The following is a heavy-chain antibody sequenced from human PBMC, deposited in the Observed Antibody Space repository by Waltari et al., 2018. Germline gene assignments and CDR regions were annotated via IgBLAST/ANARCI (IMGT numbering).Heavy chain of an antibody. CDR2: INVDGGYI. CDR1: GLGVGDSW. D-gene: IGHD5-12*01. Sequence: EVHLAESGGGVVQPGGSLRLSCTGSGLGVGDSWMHWVLQSPGKGLEWVSRINVDGGYISYGDSVKGRFTISRDNAKNTVFLQLNSLRADDTAVYFCARKAGSGYPYGPFYYDNWGQGTLVTVSS. J-gene: IGHJ4*02. CDR3: ARKAGSGYPYGPFYYDN. V-gene: IGHV3-74*01.